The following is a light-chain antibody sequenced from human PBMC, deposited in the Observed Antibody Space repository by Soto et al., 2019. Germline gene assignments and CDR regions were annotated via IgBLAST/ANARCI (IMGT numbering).Light chain of an antibody. J-gene: IGKJ3*01. CDR2: GAT. CDR1: QSVTSSY. V-gene: IGKV3-20*01. Sequence: EMVLTQSPGTLSLSPGERATLSCRASQSVTSSYLAWYQQKPGHAPRLLIYGATSRATGIPDTFSGSGSRTDFPLTISILESEDSVVYYCQQYGSSPFTFGPGTKVDIK. CDR3: QQYGSSPFT.